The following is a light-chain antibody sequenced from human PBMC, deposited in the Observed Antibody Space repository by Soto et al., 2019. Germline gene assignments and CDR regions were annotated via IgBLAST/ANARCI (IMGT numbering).Light chain of an antibody. CDR1: QSVRTS. Sequence: EIVLTQSPGTLSLSPGERATLSCRASQSVRTSLAWYQQQPGQAPRLLIYDASNKATGIPARFSGSGSGTDFTLTISSLDPQDFAVYYCQQRSNWPGTFGQGTKVDI. V-gene: IGKV3-11*01. CDR2: DAS. J-gene: IGKJ1*01. CDR3: QQRSNWPGT.